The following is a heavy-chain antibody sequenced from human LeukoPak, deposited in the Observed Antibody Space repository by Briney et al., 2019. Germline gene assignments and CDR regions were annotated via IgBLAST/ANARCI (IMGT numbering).Heavy chain of an antibody. J-gene: IGHJ3*02. CDR3: ARATGTDAFDI. CDR1: GGSFSGYY. D-gene: IGHD1-1*01. CDR2: IYDSGST. Sequence: SETLSLTCAVYGGSFSGYYWSWIRQPPGKGLEWIGYIYDSGSTYYNPSLKSRVNISADRSKNQFSLKLSSVTAADTAVYHCARATGTDAFDIWGQGTMVTVSS. V-gene: IGHV4-34*01.